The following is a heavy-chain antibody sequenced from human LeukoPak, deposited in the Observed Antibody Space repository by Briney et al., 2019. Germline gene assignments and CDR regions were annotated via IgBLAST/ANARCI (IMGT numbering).Heavy chain of an antibody. CDR2: ISSNGGST. D-gene: IGHD2-15*01. Sequence: GGSLRLSCAASGFTFSSYAMHWVRQAPGKGLEYVSAISSNGGSTYYANSVKGRFTISRDNSKNTLYLQMGSLRAEDMAVYYCARARIYGDYVDYWGQGTLVTVSS. CDR3: ARARIYGDYVDY. J-gene: IGHJ4*02. CDR1: GFTFSSYA. V-gene: IGHV3-64*01.